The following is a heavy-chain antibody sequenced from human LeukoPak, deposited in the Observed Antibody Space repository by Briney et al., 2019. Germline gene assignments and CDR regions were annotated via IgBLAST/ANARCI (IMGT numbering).Heavy chain of an antibody. CDR2: INPNSGGT. J-gene: IGHJ3*02. CDR1: GYTFTAYY. V-gene: IGHV1-2*02. Sequence: GASVKVSCKASGYTFTAYYMHWVRQAPGQGLEWMGWINPNSGGTNYAQKFQGRVTMTRDTSISTAYMELSRLRSDDTALYYCAREGDCSSTSCYPNYDAFDIWGQGTMVTVSS. CDR3: AREGDCSSTSCYPNYDAFDI. D-gene: IGHD2-2*01.